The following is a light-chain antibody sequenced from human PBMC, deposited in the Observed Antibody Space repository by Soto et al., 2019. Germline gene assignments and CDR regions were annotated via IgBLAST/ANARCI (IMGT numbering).Light chain of an antibody. V-gene: IGKV3-20*01. CDR2: GAS. CDR3: QQYATSPPT. J-gene: IGKJ4*01. Sequence: EIVLTQSPGTLSLSPGERATLSCRASQSVSSSYLAWYQQKPGQAPRLLIYGASNRASGIPDRCSGSGSGTDFTLTIGRLEPEDFAVYHCQQYATSPPTCGGGTKVEI. CDR1: QSVSSSY.